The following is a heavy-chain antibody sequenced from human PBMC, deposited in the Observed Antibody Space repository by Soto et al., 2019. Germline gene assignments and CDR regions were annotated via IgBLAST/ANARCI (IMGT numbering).Heavy chain of an antibody. CDR1: GFTFSDYY. Sequence: QVQLVESGGGLVKPGGSLRLSCAASGFTFSDYYMSWIRQAPGKGLEWVSYISSSGSTIYYADSVKGRFTISRDNAKNSRYLQMNSLRAEDTAVYYCASDPVVIAANDAFDIWGQGTMVTVSS. CDR3: ASDPVVIAANDAFDI. V-gene: IGHV3-11*01. J-gene: IGHJ3*02. D-gene: IGHD2-15*01. CDR2: ISSSGSTI.